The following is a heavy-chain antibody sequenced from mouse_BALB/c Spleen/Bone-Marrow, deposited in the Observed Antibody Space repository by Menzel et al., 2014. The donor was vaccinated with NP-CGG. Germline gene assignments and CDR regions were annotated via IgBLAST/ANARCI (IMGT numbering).Heavy chain of an antibody. CDR1: GYAFSNNW. V-gene: IGHV1-80*01. D-gene: IGHD1-1*01. CDR2: IYPGDGDT. CDR3: HYFGSDYYVMDY. J-gene: IGHJ4*01. Sequence: QVQLQQSGAEMVRPGSSVKISCKASGYAFSNNWINWMKQRPGQGLEWIGQIYPGDGDTNYNGKFKGKATLTADKSSSIAYMQLSSLTSEDSAVYFCHYFGSDYYVMDYWGQGTSVTVSS.